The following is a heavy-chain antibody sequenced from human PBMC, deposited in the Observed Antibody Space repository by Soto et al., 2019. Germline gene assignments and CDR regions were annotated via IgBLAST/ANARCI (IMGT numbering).Heavy chain of an antibody. V-gene: IGHV3-30-3*01. D-gene: IGHD1-26*01. CDR1: GFTFSGYV. Sequence: QVQLVESGGGVVQSGRSLRLSCAASGFTFSGYVMHWVRQAPGKGLEWVAVMSYDGSIESYADSVKGRFTISRDNSKNTLFLQMDSLRPDDTAVYYCARVRGSYYGSWDYWGQGTVVTVSS. J-gene: IGHJ4*02. CDR2: MSYDGSIE. CDR3: ARVRGSYYGSWDY.